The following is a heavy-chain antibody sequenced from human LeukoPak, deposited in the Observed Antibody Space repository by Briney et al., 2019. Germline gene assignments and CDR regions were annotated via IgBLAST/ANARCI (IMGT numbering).Heavy chain of an antibody. CDR2: VSSSGDRT. J-gene: IGHJ6*02. CDR1: GFTFTSYA. Sequence: GGSLRLSCAASGFTFTSYAMNWVRQVPGKGLEWVSSVSSSGDRTFYADSVKGRFTISRDNSKDTLFLQMNSLGVQDTAIYYCTKCDYGDYYYYGLDVWGQGTTVTVS. D-gene: IGHD4-17*01. CDR3: TKCDYGDYYYYGLDV. V-gene: IGHV3-23*01.